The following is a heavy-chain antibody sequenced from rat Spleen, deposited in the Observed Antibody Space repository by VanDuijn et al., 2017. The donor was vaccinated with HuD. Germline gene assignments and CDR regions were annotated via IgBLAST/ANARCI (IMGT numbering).Heavy chain of an antibody. CDR1: GFTFSDYN. CDR3: ARCFDL. J-gene: IGHJ2*01. V-gene: IGHV5-7*01. CDR2: ISYDGSST. Sequence: EVQLVESGGGLVQPGRSLKLSCAASGFTFSDYNMAWVRQAPKKGLDWVATISYDGSSTYYRDSVRGRFSISRDNARSTLYLQMDSLRSEDTATYYCARCFDLWGQGVMVTVSS.